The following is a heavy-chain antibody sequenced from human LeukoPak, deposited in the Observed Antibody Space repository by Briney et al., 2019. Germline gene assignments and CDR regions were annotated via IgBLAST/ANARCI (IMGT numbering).Heavy chain of an antibody. CDR2: IYTSGST. CDR1: GGSISSYY. CDR3: ARDGGSILEKYDMLTGYPNNWFDP. J-gene: IGHJ5*02. V-gene: IGHV4-4*07. D-gene: IGHD3-9*01. Sequence: SETLSLTCTVSGGSISSYYWSWIRQPAGKGLEWIGRIYTSGSTNYNPSLKSRVTMSVDTSKNQFSLKLSSVTAADTAVYYCARDGGSILEKYDMLTGYPNNWFDPWGQGTLVTVSS.